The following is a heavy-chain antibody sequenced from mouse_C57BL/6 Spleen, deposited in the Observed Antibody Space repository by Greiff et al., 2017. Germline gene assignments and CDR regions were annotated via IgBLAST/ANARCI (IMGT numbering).Heavy chain of an antibody. D-gene: IGHD2-3*01. CDR2: IHPNSGST. CDR1: GYTFTSYW. CDR3: ARDDGRGFDY. V-gene: IGHV1-64*01. J-gene: IGHJ2*01. Sequence: QVQLQQPGAELVKPGASVKLSCKASGYTFTSYWMHWVKQRPGQGLEWIGMIHPNSGSTNYNEKFKSKATLTVDKSSSTAYMQLSSLTSEYSAVYYFARDDGRGFDYWGQGTTLTVSS.